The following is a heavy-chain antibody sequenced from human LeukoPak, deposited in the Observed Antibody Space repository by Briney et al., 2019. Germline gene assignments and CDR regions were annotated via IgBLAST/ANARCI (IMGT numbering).Heavy chain of an antibody. V-gene: IGHV3-7*03. Sequence: GGSLRLSCAASGFTFSSYWMSWVRQAPGKGLEWVANIKQDGSEKYYVDSVKGRFTISRDNAKNSLYLQMNSLRAEDMALYYCAKDMEAWQQLTGDAFDIWGQGTMVTVSS. CDR2: IKQDGSEK. CDR1: GFTFSSYW. D-gene: IGHD6-13*01. J-gene: IGHJ3*02. CDR3: AKDMEAWQQLTGDAFDI.